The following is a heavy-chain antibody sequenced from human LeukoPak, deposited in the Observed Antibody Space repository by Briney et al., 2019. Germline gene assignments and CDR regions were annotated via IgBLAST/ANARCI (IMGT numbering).Heavy chain of an antibody. D-gene: IGHD3-3*01. CDR2: IYYSGST. CDR1: GGSISSGDYY. CDR3: ARGGRGYDFWSGQPPFDY. V-gene: IGHV4-30-4*08. Sequence: PSETLSLTCTVSGGSISSGDYYWSWIRQPPGKGLEWIGYIYYSGSTYYNPSLKSRVTISVDTSKNQFSLKLSSVTAADTAVYYCARGGRGYDFWSGQPPFDYWGQGTLVTVSS. J-gene: IGHJ4*02.